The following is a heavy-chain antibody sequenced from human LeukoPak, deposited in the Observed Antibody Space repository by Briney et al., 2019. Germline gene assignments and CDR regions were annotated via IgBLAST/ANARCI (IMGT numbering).Heavy chain of an antibody. CDR3: ARADTSGSSSSDAFDI. V-gene: IGHV4-4*02. D-gene: IGHD3-10*01. Sequence: GSLRLSCAASGFTFSSSAMSWVRQVPGKGLEWIGEIYHDETTNYSPSLRSRVTISVDKSKNHFSLKLSAVTAADTAVYYCARADTSGSSSSDAFDIWGQGTMVTVSS. CDR1: GFTFSSSA. J-gene: IGHJ3*02. CDR2: IYHDETT.